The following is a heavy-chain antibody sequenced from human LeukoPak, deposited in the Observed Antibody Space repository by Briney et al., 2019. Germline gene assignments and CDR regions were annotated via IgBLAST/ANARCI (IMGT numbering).Heavy chain of an antibody. CDR1: GFTFTPSW. CDR2: IESDGTST. Sequence: PGVSLRLSCAASGFTFTPSWMHWFRHAPGKGLVWVSRIESDGTSTTYADSVKGRFTISRDNAKNTLYLQMNSLRAEDTAVYYCARDQYSSTWYRGAFDVWGQGTMVSVS. CDR3: ARDQYSSTWYRGAFDV. V-gene: IGHV3-74*01. J-gene: IGHJ3*01. D-gene: IGHD6-13*01.